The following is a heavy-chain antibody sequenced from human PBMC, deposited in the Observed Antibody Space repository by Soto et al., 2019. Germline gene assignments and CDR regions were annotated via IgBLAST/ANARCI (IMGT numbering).Heavy chain of an antibody. CDR2: AYHNGLT. Sequence: SDTLSLTCAVSGDSVTSNVWWSWVRQPPGKGLEWIGEAYHNGLTDYNPSLKSRVTMSVDTSKNEFSLKLTSLTAADTAIYYCARDAAVPGESDRFDYWGQGTLVTVSP. V-gene: IGHV4-4*02. J-gene: IGHJ4*02. CDR3: ARDAAVPGESDRFDY. D-gene: IGHD6-19*01. CDR1: GDSVTSNVW.